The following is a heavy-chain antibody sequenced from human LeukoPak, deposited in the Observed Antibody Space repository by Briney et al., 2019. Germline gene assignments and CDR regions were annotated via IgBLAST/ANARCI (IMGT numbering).Heavy chain of an antibody. J-gene: IGHJ4*02. D-gene: IGHD5-12*01. CDR3: ARGYSGYGYFDY. Sequence: PSETLSLTCTVSGGSISSSTYYWGWIRQPPGKGLDWIGHIYYSGSTYYNPSLKSRLTISVDTSKNQFSLKLSSVTAADTAVYYCARGYSGYGYFDYWGQGTLVTVSS. V-gene: IGHV4-39*07. CDR2: IYYSGST. CDR1: GGSISSSTYY.